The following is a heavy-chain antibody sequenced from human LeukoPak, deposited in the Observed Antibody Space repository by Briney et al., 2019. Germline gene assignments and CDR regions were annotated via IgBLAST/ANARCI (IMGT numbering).Heavy chain of an antibody. Sequence: SQTLSLTCTVSGGSISSGSYYWSWIRQPAGKGLEWIGRIYTSGSTNYNPSLKSRVTISVDTSKNQFSLKLSSVTAADTAVYYCASGSSSSDYWGQGTLVTVSS. V-gene: IGHV4-61*02. CDR3: ASGSSSSDY. CDR2: IYTSGST. J-gene: IGHJ4*02. D-gene: IGHD6-13*01. CDR1: GGSISSGSYY.